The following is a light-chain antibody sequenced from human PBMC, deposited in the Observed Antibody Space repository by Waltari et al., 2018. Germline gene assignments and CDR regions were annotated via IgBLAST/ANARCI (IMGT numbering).Light chain of an antibody. V-gene: IGLV2-14*03. Sequence: QSALTQPASVSGSPGQSITLSCTGTTSDLGGYNYVSWYQQHPGRAPKLMIYDVTDRPSGFSIRFSGSKSGNTASLTISGLRAEDEAYYYCTSYTTTSTLVLFGGGTKLTVL. CDR2: DVT. CDR3: TSYTTTSTLVL. J-gene: IGLJ2*01. CDR1: TSDLGGYNY.